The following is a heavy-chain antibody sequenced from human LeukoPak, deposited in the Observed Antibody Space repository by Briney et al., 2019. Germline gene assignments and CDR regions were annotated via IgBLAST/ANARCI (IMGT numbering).Heavy chain of an antibody. CDR2: IIPIFGTA. Sequence: ASVKVSCKASGYTFTSYYMHWVRQAPGQGLEWMGGIIPIFGTANYAQKFQGRVTITADESTSTAYMELSSLRSEDTAVYYCARAKGYSSRSFDPWGQGTLVTVSS. CDR1: GYTFTSYY. D-gene: IGHD6-13*01. V-gene: IGHV1-69*13. J-gene: IGHJ5*02. CDR3: ARAKGYSSRSFDP.